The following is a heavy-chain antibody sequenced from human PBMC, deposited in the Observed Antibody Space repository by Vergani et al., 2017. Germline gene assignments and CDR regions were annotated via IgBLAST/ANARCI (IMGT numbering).Heavy chain of an antibody. CDR2: IHTSGST. CDR1: GGSINSHNYY. V-gene: IGHV4-61*02. D-gene: IGHD2-15*01. CDR3: ARGSCLGGSCYKPLVDY. Sequence: QVQLQESGPGLVKPSQTLSLTCTVSGGSINSHNYYWSWIRQPAGKGLEWIGRIHTSGSTNYNPSLKSRVTMSDDTSKNQFSLNLTSVTAADTAVYFCARGSCLGGSCYKPLVDYWGQGILVTVSS. J-gene: IGHJ4*02.